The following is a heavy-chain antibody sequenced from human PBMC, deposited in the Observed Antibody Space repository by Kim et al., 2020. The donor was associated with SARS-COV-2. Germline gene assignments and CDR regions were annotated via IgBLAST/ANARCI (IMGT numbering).Heavy chain of an antibody. CDR3: ARGIPRGGIVVVPAAMPFDY. V-gene: IGHV4-34*01. D-gene: IGHD2-2*01. CDR1: GGSFSGYY. J-gene: IGHJ4*02. Sequence: SETLSLTCAVYGGSFSGYYWSWIRQPPGKGLEWIGEINHSGSTNYNPSLKSRVTISVDTSKNQFSLKLSSVTAADTAVYYCARGIPRGGIVVVPAAMPFDYWGQGTLVTVSS. CDR2: INHSGST.